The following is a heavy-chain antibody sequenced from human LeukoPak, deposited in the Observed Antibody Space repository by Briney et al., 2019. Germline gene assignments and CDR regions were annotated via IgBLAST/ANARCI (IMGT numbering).Heavy chain of an antibody. J-gene: IGHJ5*02. V-gene: IGHV3-23*01. CDR2: IGGSGGST. CDR1: GFAFSSYA. D-gene: IGHD5-12*01. Sequence: GGSLRLSCAASGFAFSSYAMTWVRQAPGKGLEWVSGIGGSGGSTYYADSVKGRFTNSRDNSNNTLYLQMNSLRVEDTAVYYCIRVTTITWGQGTLVTVSS. CDR3: IRVTTIT.